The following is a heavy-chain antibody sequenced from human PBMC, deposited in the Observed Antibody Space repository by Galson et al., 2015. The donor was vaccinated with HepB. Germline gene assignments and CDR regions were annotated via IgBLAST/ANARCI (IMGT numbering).Heavy chain of an antibody. Sequence: SVKVSCKASGYTFTSYGISWVRQAPGQGLEWMGRISAYNGNTNYAQKLQGRVTMTTDTSTSTAYMELRSLRSDDTAVYYCARATYYDSSGYYDFDYWGQGTLVTVSS. CDR1: GYTFTSYG. J-gene: IGHJ4*02. V-gene: IGHV1-18*04. D-gene: IGHD3-22*01. CDR2: ISAYNGNT. CDR3: ARATYYDSSGYYDFDY.